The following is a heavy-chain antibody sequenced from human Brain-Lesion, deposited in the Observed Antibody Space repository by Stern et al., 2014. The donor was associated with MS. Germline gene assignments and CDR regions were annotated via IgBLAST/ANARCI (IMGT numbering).Heavy chain of an antibody. V-gene: IGHV3-7*01. Sequence: EVQLVESGGGLVQPGGSLTISCTAAGFTFGTYWMTWVRQAPGKGLEWVANIKEDGTEKNYVDSVKGRFTSSRDNARNSLYLQMNSLRVEDTALYYWARVYNTIYGIVTQRGSGMDVWGQGTTVIVSS. CDR3: ARVYNTIYGIVTQRGSGMDV. CDR2: IKEDGTEK. CDR1: GFTFGTYW. J-gene: IGHJ6*02. D-gene: IGHD3-3*01.